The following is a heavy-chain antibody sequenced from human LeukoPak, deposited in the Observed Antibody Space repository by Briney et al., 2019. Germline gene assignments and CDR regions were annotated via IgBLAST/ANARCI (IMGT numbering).Heavy chain of an antibody. CDR2: IKAKAHGGTT. D-gene: IGHD1-26*01. CDR3: TTDGVGIEGATFDY. J-gene: IGHJ4*02. CDR1: GFTFSSYA. Sequence: GGSLRLSCAASGFTFSSYAMHWVRQAPGKGLEWVGRIKAKAHGGTTDDAAPVKGRFTISRDDSKNTLYLQMNSLKTEDTAVYYCTTDGVGIEGATFDYWGQGTLVTVSS. V-gene: IGHV3-15*01.